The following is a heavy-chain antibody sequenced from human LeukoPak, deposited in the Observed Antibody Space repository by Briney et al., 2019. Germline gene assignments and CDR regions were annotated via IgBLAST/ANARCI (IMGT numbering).Heavy chain of an antibody. J-gene: IGHJ5*02. Sequence: SETLSLTCIVYGGAISSSNCCWGWIRQPPGKGLEWIGSIYYSGETYYNPSLKSRVTTSLDTSKNQFSLRLSSVTAADTAVYYCARLANVAMITWGQGTLVTVSS. CDR2: IYYSGET. V-gene: IGHV4-39*01. CDR3: ARLANVAMIT. CDR1: GGAISSSNCC. D-gene: IGHD5-12*01.